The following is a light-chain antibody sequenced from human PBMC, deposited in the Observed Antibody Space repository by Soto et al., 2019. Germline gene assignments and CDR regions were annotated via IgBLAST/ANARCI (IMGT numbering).Light chain of an antibody. V-gene: IGLV2-14*01. CDR2: EVS. J-gene: IGLJ1*01. Sequence: QSVLTQPASVSGSPGQSITISCTGTSSDGGGYDYVSWYQQHPGKAPKLLIYEVSDRPSGVSTRFSGSKSGSTASLTISGLQTEDEADYYCTSYTTIGTLDLFGTGTKVTVL. CDR1: SSDGGGYDY. CDR3: TSYTTIGTLDL.